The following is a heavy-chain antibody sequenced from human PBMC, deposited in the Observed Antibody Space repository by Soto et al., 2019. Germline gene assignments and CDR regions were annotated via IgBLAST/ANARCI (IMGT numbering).Heavy chain of an antibody. CDR1: GFTYSSHG. CDR2: LSRGGGST. V-gene: IGHV3-23*01. J-gene: IGHJ3*02. D-gene: IGHD5-12*01. Sequence: EAQLLESGGELIQPGGSLRLSCAASGFTYSSHGMSWVRQAPGKGLEWIAGLSRGGGSTYYADSVKGRFTISRDNCKKPLAFIMNSPIVEGTALCYCARDGQYRTDGFDIWGQGTMVTVSS. CDR3: ARDGQYRTDGFDI.